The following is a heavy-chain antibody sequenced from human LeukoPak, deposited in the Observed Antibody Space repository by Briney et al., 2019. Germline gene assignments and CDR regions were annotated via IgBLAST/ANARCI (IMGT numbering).Heavy chain of an antibody. D-gene: IGHD3-22*01. Sequence: SVKVSCKASGGTFSSYAISWVRQAPGQGLEWMGRIIPILGIANSAQKFQGRVTITADKSTSTAYMELSSLRSEDTAVYYCASESYYDSSGSDYWGQGTLVTVSS. CDR1: GGTFSSYA. CDR3: ASESYYDSSGSDY. CDR2: IIPILGIA. V-gene: IGHV1-69*04. J-gene: IGHJ4*02.